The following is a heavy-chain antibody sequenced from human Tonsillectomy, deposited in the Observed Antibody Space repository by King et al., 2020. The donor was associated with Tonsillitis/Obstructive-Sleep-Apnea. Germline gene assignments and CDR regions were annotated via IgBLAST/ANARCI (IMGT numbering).Heavy chain of an antibody. Sequence: VQLQQWGAGLLKPSETLSLTCAVYGGSFSNYYWTWIRQPPGKGLEWIGEINHSGSTNYNPSLKSRVTISVDTSKNQVSLKLSSVTAADTAVYYCARGVPYYYGSGSYYNEHYYYYMDVWGKGTTVTVSS. CDR1: GGSFSNYY. V-gene: IGHV4-34*01. CDR2: INHSGST. CDR3: ARGVPYYYGSGSYYNEHYYYYMDV. J-gene: IGHJ6*03. D-gene: IGHD3-10*01.